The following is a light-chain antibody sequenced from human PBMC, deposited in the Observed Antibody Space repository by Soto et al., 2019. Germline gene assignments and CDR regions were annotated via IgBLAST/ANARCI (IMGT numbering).Light chain of an antibody. CDR3: QQHYSYPLT. J-gene: IGKJ4*01. CDR1: QDISTF. V-gene: IGKV1-9*01. Sequence: IQLTQSPSSLSASVGDRVTITCQASQDISTFLNWYQQKPGKAPKLLIYAASTLQSGVPSRFSGSGSGTDFTLTISCLQSEDFATYYCQQHYSYPLTFGGGTKVDIK. CDR2: AAS.